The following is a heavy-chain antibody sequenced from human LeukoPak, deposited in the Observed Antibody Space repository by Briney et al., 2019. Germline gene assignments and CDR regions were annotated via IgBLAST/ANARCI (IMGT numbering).Heavy chain of an antibody. J-gene: IGHJ4*02. CDR1: GGPFSGYF. Sequence: SETLSLTCAVSGGPFSGYFWGWIRQSSGKGLEWIGEIHNSGTTNYNPSLSSRVTISEDTSKNQFYLNLSSVTAADTAVYYCARRYYYNLGSFPFDFWGQGTLVTVSS. D-gene: IGHD3-10*01. V-gene: IGHV4-34*01. CDR2: IHNSGTT. CDR3: ARRYYYNLGSFPFDF.